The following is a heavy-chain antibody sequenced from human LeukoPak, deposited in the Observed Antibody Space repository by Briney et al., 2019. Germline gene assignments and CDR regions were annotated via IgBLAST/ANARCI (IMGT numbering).Heavy chain of an antibody. J-gene: IGHJ4*02. CDR2: ISSSSYT. Sequence: GGSLRLSCAASGFTVSSNYMSWVRQAPGKGLEWVSYISSSSYTNYADSVKGRFTISRDNAQNSLYLQMNSLRAEDTAVYYCARVKVGGEYCFDFWGQGTLVTVSS. V-gene: IGHV3-11*06. D-gene: IGHD3-16*01. CDR3: ARVKVGGEYCFDF. CDR1: GFTVSSNY.